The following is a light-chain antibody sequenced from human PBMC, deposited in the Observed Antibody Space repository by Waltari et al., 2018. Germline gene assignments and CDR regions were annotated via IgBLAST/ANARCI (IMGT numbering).Light chain of an antibody. CDR3: QQYNDWPPELT. CDR1: QSVSRK. J-gene: IGKJ4*01. CDR2: DAS. Sequence: ETLMTQSPATLSVSPGERATLSCRASQSVSRKLAWYQQKPGQAPRPLIFDASIRATGTPASFSGSGSETEFTLTISSLQSEDFAVYFCQQYNDWPPELTFGGGTKVEIK. V-gene: IGKV3-15*01.